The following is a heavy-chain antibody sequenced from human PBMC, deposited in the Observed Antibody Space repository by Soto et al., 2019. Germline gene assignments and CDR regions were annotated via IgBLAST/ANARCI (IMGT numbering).Heavy chain of an antibody. CDR3: AKQIYGGNS. V-gene: IGHV3-73*01. CDR2: IRNKANNYAT. D-gene: IGHD2-21*02. J-gene: IGHJ4*02. CDR1: GFTFSTSA. Sequence: GGSLRLSCATSGFTFSTSAMHWVRQVSGKGLEWIARIRNKANNYATTYAPSVKGRFTISRDDSENTVYLHMNSLKIEDTAIYYCAKQIYGGNSWGQGTLVTVS.